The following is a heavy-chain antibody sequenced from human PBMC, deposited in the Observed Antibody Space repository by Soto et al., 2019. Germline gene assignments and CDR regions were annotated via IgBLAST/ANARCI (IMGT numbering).Heavy chain of an antibody. CDR1: GYTFTSYG. J-gene: IGHJ5*02. CDR3: ARAESRPPSKYGDYSPVDP. D-gene: IGHD4-17*01. V-gene: IGHV1-18*01. Sequence: GASVKVSCKASGYTFTSYGISWVRQAPGQGLEWMGWISAYNGNTNYAQKLQGRVTMTTDTSTSTAYMELRSLRSDDTAVYYCARAESRPPSKYGDYSPVDPWGQGTLVTVSS. CDR2: ISAYNGNT.